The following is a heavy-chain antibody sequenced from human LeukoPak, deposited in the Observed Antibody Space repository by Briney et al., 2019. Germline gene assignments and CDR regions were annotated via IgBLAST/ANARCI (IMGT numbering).Heavy chain of an antibody. D-gene: IGHD2-15*01. Sequence: ASVKVSCKASGYTFTGYYMHWVRQAPGQGLEWMAWINPNSGGTNYAQKFQGRVTMTRDTSISTAYMELSRLRSDDTAVYYCARDLGGYCSGGSCLNWFDPWGQETLVTVSS. CDR2: INPNSGGT. J-gene: IGHJ5*02. V-gene: IGHV1-2*02. CDR3: ARDLGGYCSGGSCLNWFDP. CDR1: GYTFTGYY.